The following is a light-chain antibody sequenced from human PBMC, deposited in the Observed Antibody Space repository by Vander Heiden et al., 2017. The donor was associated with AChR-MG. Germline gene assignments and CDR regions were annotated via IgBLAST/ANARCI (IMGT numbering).Light chain of an antibody. CDR3: SSYTSSSTVV. CDR2: DVS. CDR1: SSDVGGYNY. Sequence: SALTQPASVSGSPGQSIPISCTGTSSDVGGYNYVSWYQQHPGKAPKLMIYDVSNRPSGVSTRFSGSKSGNTASLTISGLQAEADADYYCSSYTSSSTVVFGGGTKLTVL. J-gene: IGLJ2*01. V-gene: IGLV2-14*01.